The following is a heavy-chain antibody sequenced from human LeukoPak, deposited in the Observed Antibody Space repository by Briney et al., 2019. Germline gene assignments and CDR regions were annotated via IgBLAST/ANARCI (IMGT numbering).Heavy chain of an antibody. J-gene: IGHJ4*02. D-gene: IGHD3-22*01. CDR3: AKDRRYYDSSGGFDY. V-gene: IGHV3-23*01. CDR2: ISGSGGST. CDR1: GFTFSSYA. Sequence: PGVSLRLSCAASGFTFSSYAMSWVRQAPGKGLEWVSAISGSGGSTYYADSVKGRFTISRDNSKNTLYLQMNSLRAEDTAVYYCAKDRRYYDSSGGFDYWGQGTLVTVSS.